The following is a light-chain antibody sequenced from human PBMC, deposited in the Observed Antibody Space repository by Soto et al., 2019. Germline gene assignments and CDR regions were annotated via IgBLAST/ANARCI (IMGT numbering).Light chain of an antibody. Sequence: EIVLTQSPGTLSLSPGEGATLSCRASRSVSSRYLAWYQQKPGQAPRLLIYGASSRATGIPDRVTGSGSGTDFTVTISRLAPAGFAVYDCPDYGYSPNTVGQGTKLEIK. CDR2: GAS. J-gene: IGKJ2*01. V-gene: IGKV3-20*01. CDR1: RSVSSRY. CDR3: PDYGYSPNT.